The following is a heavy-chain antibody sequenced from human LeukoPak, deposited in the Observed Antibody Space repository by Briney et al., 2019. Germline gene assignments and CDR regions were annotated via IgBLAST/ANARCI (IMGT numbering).Heavy chain of an antibody. Sequence: GASVKVSCKVSGYTLTELSMHWVRQAPGKGLEWMGGFDPEDGETIYAQKFQGRVTMTEDTSTDTAYMELSSLRSEDTAVYYCAYSKGILTGWDAFDIWGQGTMVTVSS. D-gene: IGHD3-9*01. CDR1: GYTLTELS. CDR3: AYSKGILTGWDAFDI. J-gene: IGHJ3*02. CDR2: FDPEDGET. V-gene: IGHV1-24*01.